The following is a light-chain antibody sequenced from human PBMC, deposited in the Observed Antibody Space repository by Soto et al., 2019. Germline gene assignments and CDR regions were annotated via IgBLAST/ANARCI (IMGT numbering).Light chain of an antibody. CDR1: SSDVGGYNY. CDR3: CSYTRSSTIPYV. V-gene: IGLV2-14*01. CDR2: DVS. Sequence: QSALTQPASVSGSPGQSITISCTGTSSDVGGYNYVSWYQQHPGKAPKLMIYDVSNRPSGVSNRFSGSKSGNTASLTISGLQAEDEADYYCCSYTRSSTIPYVFGTGTKVTVL. J-gene: IGLJ1*01.